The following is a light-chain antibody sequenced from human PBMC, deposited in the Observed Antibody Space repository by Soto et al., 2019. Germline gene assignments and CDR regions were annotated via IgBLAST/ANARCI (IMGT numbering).Light chain of an antibody. CDR1: QSISSY. J-gene: IGKJ1*01. CDR3: QQRYSTLWT. Sequence: DIQMTQSPSSLSASVGDRVTITCRASQSISSYLNWYQQKPGKAPKLLIYAASSFQSGVPSRFSGSASGKDLKLTISSLQHEDFATYYCQQRYSTLWTFGQGTKVEIK. V-gene: IGKV1-39*01. CDR2: AAS.